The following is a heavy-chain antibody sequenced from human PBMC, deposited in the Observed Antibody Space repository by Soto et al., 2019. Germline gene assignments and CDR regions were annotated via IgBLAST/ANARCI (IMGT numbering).Heavy chain of an antibody. CDR3: ARDGVFGEVDAFDI. J-gene: IGHJ3*02. CDR1: EFNVSSNY. V-gene: IGHV3-66*01. CDR2: FYRGGNT. D-gene: IGHD3-3*01. Sequence: EVKVVESGGGLAQPGGSLRLSCVASEFNVSSNYMTWVRQAPGKGLEWVSVFYRGGNTFYADSVKGRFTISRDTSKNTIYLDMNSLRVEDTAVYYCARDGVFGEVDAFDIWGQGTKVSVSS.